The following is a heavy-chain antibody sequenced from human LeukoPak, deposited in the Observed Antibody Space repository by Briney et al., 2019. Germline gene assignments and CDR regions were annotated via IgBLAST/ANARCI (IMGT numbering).Heavy chain of an antibody. CDR3: ARTSRESNYVWGGHPFDY. CDR1: GGSISSYY. CDR2: IYYSGST. V-gene: IGHV4-59*01. D-gene: IGHD3-16*01. J-gene: IGHJ4*02. Sequence: SETLSLTCTVSGGSISSYYWSWIRQPPGKGLEWIGYIYYSGSTNYNPSLKSRVTISVDTSKNQFSLKLSSATAADTAVYYCARTSRESNYVWGGHPFDYWGQGTLVTVSS.